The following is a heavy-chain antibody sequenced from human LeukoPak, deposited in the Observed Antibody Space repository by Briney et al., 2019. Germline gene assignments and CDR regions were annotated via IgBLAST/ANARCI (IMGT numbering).Heavy chain of an antibody. Sequence: GGSLRLSCAASGFTFSSYAMHWVRQAPGKGLEWVAVISYDGSNKYYADSVKGRFTISRDNSKNTLYLQMNSLRAEDTAVYYCARDQEEAVAGRFDYWGQGTLVTVSS. J-gene: IGHJ4*02. D-gene: IGHD6-19*01. CDR2: ISYDGSNK. V-gene: IGHV3-30*04. CDR3: ARDQEEAVAGRFDY. CDR1: GFTFSSYA.